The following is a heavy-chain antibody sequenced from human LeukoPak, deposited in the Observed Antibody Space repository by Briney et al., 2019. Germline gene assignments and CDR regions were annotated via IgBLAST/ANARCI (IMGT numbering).Heavy chain of an antibody. D-gene: IGHD3-3*01. CDR3: ARGLRFLEWFDY. Sequence: PGGSLRLSCADSGFIFSSYDMHWVRQAPGKGLEWVAVVSYDGSNKYYADSVRGRFTISRDNAKNTVYLQMNSLRPDDTAVYYCARGLRFLEWFDYWGQGTLVTVSS. CDR1: GFIFSSYD. J-gene: IGHJ5*01. V-gene: IGHV3-30-3*01. CDR2: VSYDGSNK.